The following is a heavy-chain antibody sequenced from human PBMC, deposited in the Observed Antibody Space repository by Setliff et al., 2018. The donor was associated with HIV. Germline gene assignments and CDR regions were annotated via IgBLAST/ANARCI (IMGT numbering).Heavy chain of an antibody. J-gene: IGHJ4*02. D-gene: IGHD6-6*01. V-gene: IGHV3-23*03. CDR3: ATRGIYSSSSLLFDY. CDR1: GFTVSNNY. Sequence: PGGSLRLSCAASGFTVSNNYMSWVRQGPGKGLEWVSGIYSGDNSTYYADSVKGRFTISRDNSKNTLYLQMNSLRADDTAVYFCATRGIYSSSSLLFDYWGRGTLVTVSS. CDR2: IYSGDNST.